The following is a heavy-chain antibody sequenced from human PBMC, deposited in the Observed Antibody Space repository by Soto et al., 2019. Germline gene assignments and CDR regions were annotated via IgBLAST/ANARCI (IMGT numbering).Heavy chain of an antibody. Sequence: PSETLSLTCTVSGDSITNSNYYWGWFRQPPGTGLEWIASIYYIGSTYYNPSLKSRVTISVDTSNNQFSLNLNSVTASDTSVYYCAGRNSLASVSLNFRELSNYKWIDPWGPGTLVTVSS. CDR2: IYYIGST. D-gene: IGHD3-16*02. V-gene: IGHV4-39*01. CDR1: GDSITNSNYY. CDR3: AGRNSLASVSLNFRELSNYKWIDP. J-gene: IGHJ5*02.